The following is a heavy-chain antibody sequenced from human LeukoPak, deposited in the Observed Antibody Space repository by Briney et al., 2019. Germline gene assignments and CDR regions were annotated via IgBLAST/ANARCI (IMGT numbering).Heavy chain of an antibody. CDR3: ARDSGSYFLF. CDR1: GFIFSNYW. Sequence: GGSLRLSCAASGFIFSNYWMHWGRQAPGKGLVWVSRIYSDGSTTTYVDSVKSRFTLYRDNAKQTLYLQTNRQRDEATPVCFCARDSGSYFLFWGQGTLVTVSS. D-gene: IGHD1-26*01. J-gene: IGHJ4*02. CDR2: IYSDGSTT. V-gene: IGHV3-74*03.